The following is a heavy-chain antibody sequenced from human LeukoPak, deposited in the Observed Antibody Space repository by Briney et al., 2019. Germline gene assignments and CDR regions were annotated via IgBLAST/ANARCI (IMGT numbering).Heavy chain of an antibody. J-gene: IGHJ4*02. D-gene: IGHD3-22*01. CDR1: GYTYTSYD. V-gene: IGHV1-8*01. Sequence: ASVRVSCKASGYTYTSYDINWVRQAAGQGLEWMGWMNPNSGNTGYAQKFQGRITMARNTSISTAYMELSSLTSEDTAVYYCARARGSDSSGYYSFDYWGQGTLVTVSS. CDR2: MNPNSGNT. CDR3: ARARGSDSSGYYSFDY.